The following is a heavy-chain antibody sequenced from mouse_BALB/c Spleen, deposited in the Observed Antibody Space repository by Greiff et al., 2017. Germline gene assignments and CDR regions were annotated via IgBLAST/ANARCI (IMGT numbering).Heavy chain of an antibody. D-gene: IGHD2-4*01. V-gene: IGHV1S22*01. CDR3: TRERYDYDFYAMDY. J-gene: IGHJ4*01. CDR2: IYPGSGST. Sequence: LQQPGSELVRPGASVKLSCKASGYTFTSYWMHWVKQRPGQGLEWIGNIYPGSGSTNYDEKFKSKATLTVDTSSSTAYMQLSSLTSEDSAVYYCTRERYDYDFYAMDYGGQGTSVTVSS. CDR1: GYTFTSYW.